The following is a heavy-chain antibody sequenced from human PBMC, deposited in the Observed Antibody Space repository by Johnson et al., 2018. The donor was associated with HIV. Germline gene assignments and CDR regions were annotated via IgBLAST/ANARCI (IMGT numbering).Heavy chain of an antibody. Sequence: QVQLVESGGGVVQPGRSLRLSCAASGFTFSSYGMHWVRQAPGKGLEWVAVISYDGSNEYYADSVKGRFTISRDNSKNALYLQMNSLRAEDTAVYYCARARTVVIARPDAFDIWGQGTMVTVSS. CDR2: ISYDGSNE. V-gene: IGHV3-30*03. D-gene: IGHD2-21*01. CDR3: ARARTVVIARPDAFDI. J-gene: IGHJ3*02. CDR1: GFTFSSYG.